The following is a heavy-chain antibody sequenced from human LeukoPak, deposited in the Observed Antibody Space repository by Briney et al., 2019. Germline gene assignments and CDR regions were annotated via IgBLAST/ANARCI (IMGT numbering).Heavy chain of an antibody. CDR1: GYSFNSYW. CDR2: IYPGDSDT. V-gene: IGHV5-51*01. CDR3: ARQGGYSGYDLDS. J-gene: IGHJ4*02. D-gene: IGHD5-12*01. Sequence: GESRKISCKGSGYSFNSYWIAWVRQMPGKGLEWMGIIYPGDSDTKYSPSFQGQVTMSADKSISTAYLQWSSLKASDTAMYYCARQGGYSGYDLDSWGQGTLVTVSS.